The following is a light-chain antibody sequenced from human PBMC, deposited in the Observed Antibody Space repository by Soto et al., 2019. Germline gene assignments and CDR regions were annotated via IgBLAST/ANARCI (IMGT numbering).Light chain of an antibody. V-gene: IGLV1-51*02. Sequence: QSVLTQPPSVSAAPGQKVTISCSGSSSNIGNNYLSWYQQLPGTAPKLLIYENNKRPSGIPDRFSGSKSGTSATLGITGLQTGDEDDYYCGTWDSSLSAGVFGEGTKVTVL. CDR1: SSNIGNNY. CDR2: ENN. J-gene: IGLJ3*02. CDR3: GTWDSSLSAGV.